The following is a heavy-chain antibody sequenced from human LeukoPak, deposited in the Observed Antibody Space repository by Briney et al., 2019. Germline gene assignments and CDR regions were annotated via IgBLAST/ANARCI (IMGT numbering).Heavy chain of an antibody. D-gene: IGHD2-15*01. J-gene: IGHJ4*02. CDR3: ARAEVDCSGGSCYDY. Sequence: SVKVSCKASGGTFSSYAISWVRQAPGQGFEWMGRIIPIFGIANYAQKFQGRVTITADKSTSTAYMELSSLRSEDTAVYYCARAEVDCSGGSCYDYWGQGTLVTVSS. V-gene: IGHV1-69*04. CDR1: GGTFSSYA. CDR2: IIPIFGIA.